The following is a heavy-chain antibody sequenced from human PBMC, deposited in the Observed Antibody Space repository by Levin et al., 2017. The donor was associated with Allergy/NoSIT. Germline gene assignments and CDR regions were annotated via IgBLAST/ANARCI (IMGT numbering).Heavy chain of an antibody. Sequence: SQTLSLTCTVSGGSIRSYYWSWIRQPPGKGLEWIGYIYYSGSTNYNPSLKSRVTISVDTSKNQFSLKLSSVTAADTAVYYCARHPIAAARGVASYYFDYWGQGTLVTVSS. CDR1: GGSIRSYY. D-gene: IGHD6-13*01. CDR3: ARHPIAAARGVASYYFDY. CDR2: IYYSGST. V-gene: IGHV4-59*08. J-gene: IGHJ4*02.